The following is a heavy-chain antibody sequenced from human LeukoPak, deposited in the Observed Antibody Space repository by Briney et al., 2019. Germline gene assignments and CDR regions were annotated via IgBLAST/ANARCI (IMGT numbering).Heavy chain of an antibody. CDR1: GGSISSYY. D-gene: IGHD3-9*01. CDR2: IYYSGST. V-gene: IGHV4-59*08. J-gene: IGHJ3*02. Sequence: PSETLSLTCTVSGGSISSYYWSWIRQPPGKGLEWIGYIYYSGSTNYNPSLKSRVTISVDTSKNQFSLKLSSVTAADTAVYYCARPRYFDFDAFDIWGQGTMVTVSS. CDR3: ARPRYFDFDAFDI.